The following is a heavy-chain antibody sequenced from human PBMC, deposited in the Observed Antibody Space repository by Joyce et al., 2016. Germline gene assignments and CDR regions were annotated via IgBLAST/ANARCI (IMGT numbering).Heavy chain of an antibody. CDR3: VRRSGIPAGRRPGAFDM. CDR1: GSIFRVYA. Sequence: QEQLEESGGGVVQPGTSLRLSCTASGSIFRVYAMNWVRQAPGNGLEWVAIISYDGPNKFYADSVRGRFTISRDNYKNTLFLQMNSLTIEDAGVYYCVRRSGIPAGRRPGAFDMWGQGTVVTVSS. V-gene: IGHV3-30*04. D-gene: IGHD6-13*01. J-gene: IGHJ3*02. CDR2: ISYDGPNK.